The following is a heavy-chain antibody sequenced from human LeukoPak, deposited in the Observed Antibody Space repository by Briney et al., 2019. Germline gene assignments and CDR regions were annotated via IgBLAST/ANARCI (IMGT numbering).Heavy chain of an antibody. CDR1: GFTVSTSF. D-gene: IGHD4-11*01. CDR2: IYSGGST. CDR3: ARDGVDYSLEY. Sequence: GGSLRLSCAASGFTVSTSFMSWVRQAPGKGLEWVSVIYSGGSTYYADSVKGRFTISRDNSKNTLYLQMNSLRAEDTAVYYCARDGVDYSLEYWGQGTLVTVSS. J-gene: IGHJ4*02. V-gene: IGHV3-53*01.